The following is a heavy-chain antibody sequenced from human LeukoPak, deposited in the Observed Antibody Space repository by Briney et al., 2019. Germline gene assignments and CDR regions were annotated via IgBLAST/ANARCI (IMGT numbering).Heavy chain of an antibody. CDR3: ARDLGYYYDSSGYYYLPDY. D-gene: IGHD3-22*01. CDR2: ISGYNDNT. V-gene: IGHV1-18*01. Sequence: ASVKVSCKTSGYNFRAYGVSWVRQAPGQGLEWMGWISGYNDNTNYAQRFRGRVTMTRDTSTSTVYMELSSLRSEDTAVYYCARDLGYYYDSSGYYYLPDYWGQGTLVTVSS. CDR1: GYNFRAYG. J-gene: IGHJ4*02.